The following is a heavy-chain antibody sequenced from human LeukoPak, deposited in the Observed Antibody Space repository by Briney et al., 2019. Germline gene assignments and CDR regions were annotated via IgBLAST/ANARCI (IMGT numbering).Heavy chain of an antibody. D-gene: IGHD5-12*01. CDR3: ARVEGNIVTTTESYFDY. CDR1: GFTFSDYY. J-gene: IGHJ4*02. CDR2: ISSSGSTI. V-gene: IGHV3-11*04. Sequence: TGGSLRLSCAASGFTFSDYYMSWIRQAPGKGLEWVSYISSSGSTIYYADSVKGRFTISRDNARNSLYLQMNSLRAEDTAVYYCARVEGNIVTTTESYFDYWGQGTLVTVSS.